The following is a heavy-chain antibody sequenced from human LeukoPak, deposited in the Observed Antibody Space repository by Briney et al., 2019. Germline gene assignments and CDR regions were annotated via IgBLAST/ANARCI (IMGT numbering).Heavy chain of an antibody. CDR1: EFTFSSYW. CDR3: AREASSGWHYFDH. V-gene: IGHV3-7*01. D-gene: IGHD6-19*01. CDR2: IKQGGSEK. Sequence: GGSLRVSCAASEFTFSSYWMSWVRKAPGKGLEWMVYIKQGGSEKYYVDSVKGRFTISRDNAKNSLYLQMNSLRAEDTAVYYCAREASSGWHYFDHWGQGTLVTVSS. J-gene: IGHJ4*02.